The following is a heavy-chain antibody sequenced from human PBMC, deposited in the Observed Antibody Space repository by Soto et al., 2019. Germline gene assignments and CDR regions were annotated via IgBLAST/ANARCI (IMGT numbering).Heavy chain of an antibody. CDR2: ISYDGSNK. CDR1: GFTFSSYG. Sequence: PGGSLRLSCAASGFTFSSYGMHWVRQAPGKGLEWVAVISYDGSNKYYADSMKGRFTISRDNSKNTLYLQMNSLRAEDTAVYYCANHNIYSSSWYDVVGNGYFDYWGQGTLVTVSS. V-gene: IGHV3-30*18. D-gene: IGHD6-13*01. CDR3: ANHNIYSSSWYDVVGNGYFDY. J-gene: IGHJ4*02.